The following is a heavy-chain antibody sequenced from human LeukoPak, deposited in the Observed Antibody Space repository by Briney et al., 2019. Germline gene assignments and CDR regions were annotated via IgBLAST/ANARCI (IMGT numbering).Heavy chain of an antibody. J-gene: IGHJ4*02. D-gene: IGHD1-14*01. CDR1: GFTVSSNY. V-gene: IGHV3-21*01. CDR3: ARDTRGLPDEY. CDR2: IISSGRDT. Sequence: GGSLRLSCAASGFTVSSNYMSWVRQAPGKGLEWVSSIISSGRDTYYVDSVKGRFTVSRDNAKNSLYLQMNSLRAEDTAVYYCARDTRGLPDEYWGQGTLVTVSS.